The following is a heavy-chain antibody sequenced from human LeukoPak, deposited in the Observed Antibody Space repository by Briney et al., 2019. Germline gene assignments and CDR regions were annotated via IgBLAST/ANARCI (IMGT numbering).Heavy chain of an antibody. J-gene: IGHJ4*02. CDR2: ISPYNGNT. CDR3: ARDRDY. CDR1: GYICTNYS. Sequence: ASVKVSCKASGYICTNYSISWVRQAPGQGLEWMGWISPYNGNTDYAQRLQGRVTMTTDTSTTTAYMELRSLTSDDTAVYYCARDRDYWGQGTLVTVSS. V-gene: IGHV1-18*01.